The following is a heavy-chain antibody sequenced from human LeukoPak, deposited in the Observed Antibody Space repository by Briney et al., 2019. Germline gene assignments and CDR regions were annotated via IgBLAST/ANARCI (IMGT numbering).Heavy chain of an antibody. CDR2: ISGSGGST. V-gene: IGHV3-23*01. Sequence: GGSLRLSCAASGFTFSSYAMSWVRQAPGKGLEWVSAISGSGGSTYYADSVKGRSTISRDNSKNTLYLQMNSLRAEDTAVYYCAKDQSLVLLWFGELSGFDYWGQGTLVTVSS. CDR1: GFTFSSYA. CDR3: AKDQSLVLLWFGELSGFDY. J-gene: IGHJ4*02. D-gene: IGHD3-10*01.